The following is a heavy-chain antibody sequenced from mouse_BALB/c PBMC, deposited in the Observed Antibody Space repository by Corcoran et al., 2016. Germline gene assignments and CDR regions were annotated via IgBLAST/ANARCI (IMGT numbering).Heavy chain of an antibody. CDR3: ARDSPLYYDGSSYEGFAY. V-gene: IGHV9-1*02. CDR2: INTYTGEP. CDR1: GYTFTNYG. J-gene: IGHJ3*01. D-gene: IGHD1-1*01. Sequence: QIQLVQSGPELKKPGETVKISCKASGYTFTNYGMNWVKQAPGKGLKWMGWINTYTGEPTYADDFKGRFAFSLETSASTAYLQINNLKNEDMATYFCARDSPLYYDGSSYEGFAYWGQGTLVTVSA.